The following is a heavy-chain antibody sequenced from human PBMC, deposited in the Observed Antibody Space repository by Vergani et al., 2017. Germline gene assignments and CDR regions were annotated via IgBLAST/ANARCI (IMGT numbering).Heavy chain of an antibody. V-gene: IGHV3-23*04. Sequence: ELQLVESGGGLVQPGGSLRLSCAASGSTVSGNYMTWVRQAPGKGLEWVSAISGSGGSTYYADSVKGRFTISRDNSKNTLYLQMNSLRAEDTAIFYCAKSIRIVVQAAYFDYWGQGTLVTVSS. J-gene: IGHJ4*02. CDR2: ISGSGGST. CDR1: GSTVSGNY. CDR3: AKSIRIVVQAAYFDY. D-gene: IGHD2-2*01.